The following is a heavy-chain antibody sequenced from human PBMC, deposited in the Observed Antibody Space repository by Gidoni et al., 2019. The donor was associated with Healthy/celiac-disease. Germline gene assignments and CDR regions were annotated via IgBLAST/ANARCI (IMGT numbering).Heavy chain of an antibody. CDR2: ISSSSSYI. CDR3: ARLGYCSSTSCLYYMDV. J-gene: IGHJ6*03. D-gene: IGHD2-2*03. V-gene: IGHV3-21*01. Sequence: EVQLVESGGGLVKPGGSLRLSCAASGFTFSSYSMNWVRQAPGKGLEWVSSISSSSSYIYYADSVKGRFTISRDNAKNSLYLQMNSLRAEDTAVYYCARLGYCSSTSCLYYMDVWGKGTTVTVSS. CDR1: GFTFSSYS.